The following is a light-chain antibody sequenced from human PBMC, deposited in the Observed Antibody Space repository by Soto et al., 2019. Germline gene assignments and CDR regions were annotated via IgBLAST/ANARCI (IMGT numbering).Light chain of an antibody. CDR2: EVS. CDR3: GSFDTSNNLL. CDR1: SSDVGGYNY. V-gene: IGLV2-8*01. Sequence: QSALTQPPSASGSPGQSVTISCSGTSSDVGGYNYVSWYQHHPVKAPKLMLYEVSKRPSGVPDRFSGSQSGNTASLTVSGLQVEDEADYYCGSFDTSNNLLFGGSTKLTVL. J-gene: IGLJ2*01.